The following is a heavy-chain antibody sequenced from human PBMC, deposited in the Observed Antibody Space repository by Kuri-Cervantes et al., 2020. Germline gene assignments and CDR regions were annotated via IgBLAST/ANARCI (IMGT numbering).Heavy chain of an antibody. J-gene: IGHJ5*02. V-gene: IGHV5-51*01. D-gene: IGHD3-10*01. CDR2: IYPGDSDT. CDR1: GYSFTSYW. Sequence: KVSCKGSGYSFTSYWIGWVRQMPGKGLEWMGIIYPGDSDTRYSPSFQGQVTISADKSISTAYLQWSSLKASDSAMYCCARQRGLWFGEDNWFDPWGQGTLVTVSS. CDR3: ARQRGLWFGEDNWFDP.